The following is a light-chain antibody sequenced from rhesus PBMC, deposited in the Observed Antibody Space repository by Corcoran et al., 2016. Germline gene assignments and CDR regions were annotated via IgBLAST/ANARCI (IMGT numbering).Light chain of an antibody. V-gene: IGKV3-24*04. Sequence: ETVVTQSPATLSLSPGERAPLSCRASQSVGSYLAWYPQTPGHAPRPLIYGASSRAIGIPNTFSGSGSGTDFTLTISSLEPEDVGVYYCQQSSNLYSFGQGTKVEIK. CDR3: QQSSNLYS. CDR1: QSVGSY. CDR2: GAS. J-gene: IGKJ2*01.